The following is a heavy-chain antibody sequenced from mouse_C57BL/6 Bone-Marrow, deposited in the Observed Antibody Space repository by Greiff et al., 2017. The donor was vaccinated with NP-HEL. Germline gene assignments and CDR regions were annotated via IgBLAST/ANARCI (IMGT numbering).Heavy chain of an antibody. V-gene: IGHV1-84*01. J-gene: IGHJ3*01. Sequence: QVQLQQSGPELVKPGASVKISCKASGYTFTDYYINWVKQRPGQGLEWIGWIYPGSGNTKYNEKFKDKATLTADKSSSTVYMELSRLTSEDSAVYVCARHEEGPWCAYWGQGTLVTVSA. CDR2: IYPGSGNT. CDR3: ARHEEGPWCAY. CDR1: GYTFTDYY.